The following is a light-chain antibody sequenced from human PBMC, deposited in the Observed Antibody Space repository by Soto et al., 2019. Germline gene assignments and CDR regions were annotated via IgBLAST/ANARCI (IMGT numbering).Light chain of an antibody. J-gene: IGLJ1*01. CDR3: SSYTTSNTRQIV. CDR2: DVS. V-gene: IGLV2-14*03. Sequence: SLLPRPSSRYGVPGESSTLSFPGTSSDVGGYNYVSWYQHHPGKAPKLIIYDVSNRPSGVSNRFSGSKSGNMASLTISGLQPEDEADYYCSSYTTSNTRQIVFGTGTKATVL. CDR1: SSDVGGYNY.